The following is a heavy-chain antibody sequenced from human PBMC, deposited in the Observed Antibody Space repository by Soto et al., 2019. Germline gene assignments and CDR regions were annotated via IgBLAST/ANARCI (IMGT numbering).Heavy chain of an antibody. V-gene: IGHV1-69*13. Sequence: SVKVSCKASGGTFSSYAISWVRQAPGQGLEWMGGIIPIFGTANYAQKFQGRVTITADESTSTAYMELSSLRSEDTAVYYCAREAGYSSGWYPYWGQGTLVTVSS. CDR3: AREAGYSSGWYPY. D-gene: IGHD6-19*01. CDR1: GGTFSSYA. J-gene: IGHJ4*02. CDR2: IIPIFGTA.